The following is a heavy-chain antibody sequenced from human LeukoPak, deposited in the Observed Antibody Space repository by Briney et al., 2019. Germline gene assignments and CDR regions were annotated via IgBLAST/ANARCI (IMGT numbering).Heavy chain of an antibody. J-gene: IGHJ4*02. CDR2: ISGSGGST. CDR3: ARDSRYSGSYYEDY. V-gene: IGHV3-23*01. Sequence: PGGSLRLSCAASGFTFSSYAMSWVRQAPGKGLEWVSAISGSGGSTYYADSVKGRFTISRDNSKNTLYLQMNSLRAEDTAVYYCARDSRYSGSYYEDYWGQGTLVTVSS. CDR1: GFTFSSYA. D-gene: IGHD1-26*01.